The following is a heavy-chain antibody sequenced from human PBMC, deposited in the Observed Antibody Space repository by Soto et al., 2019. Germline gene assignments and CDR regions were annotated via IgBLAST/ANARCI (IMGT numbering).Heavy chain of an antibody. V-gene: IGHV1-69*13. CDR2: IIPIFGTA. J-gene: IGHJ4*02. CDR3: ARDLLVGATIYYFDY. CDR1: GGTFSSYA. D-gene: IGHD1-26*01. Sequence: SVKVSCKASGGTFSSYAISWVRQAPGQGLEWTGGIIPIFGTANYAQKFQGRVTITADESTSTAYMELSSLRSEDTAVYYCARDLLVGATIYYFDYWGQGTLVTVSS.